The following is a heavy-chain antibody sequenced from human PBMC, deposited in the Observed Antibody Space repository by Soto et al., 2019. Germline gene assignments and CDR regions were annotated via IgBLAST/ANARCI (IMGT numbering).Heavy chain of an antibody. Sequence: SETLSLTCSVSGTSIRGYYWTWIRQPPGKGLEWIGYIYYTGTTKYNPSLKSRVTISVDTSKNQFSLRLNSVTAADTAVYYCAREVSSFGSNHFDSWGQGALVTVS. CDR1: GTSIRGYY. D-gene: IGHD3-10*01. CDR2: IYYTGTT. J-gene: IGHJ4*02. CDR3: AREVSSFGSNHFDS. V-gene: IGHV4-59*01.